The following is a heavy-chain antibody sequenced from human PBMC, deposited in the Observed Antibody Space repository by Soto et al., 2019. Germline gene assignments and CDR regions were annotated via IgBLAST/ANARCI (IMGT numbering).Heavy chain of an antibody. CDR2: ISSSGSTI. D-gene: IGHD4-17*01. J-gene: IGHJ6*03. Sequence: QVQLVESGGGLVKPGGSLRLSCAASGFTFSDYYMSWIRQAPGKGLEWVSYISSSGSTIYYADSVKGRFTISRDNAKNSLYLQMNNLRAEDTAVYYCAGDAVDYGADPVYYYSYMDVWGKGTTVTASS. CDR3: AGDAVDYGADPVYYYSYMDV. V-gene: IGHV3-11*01. CDR1: GFTFSDYY.